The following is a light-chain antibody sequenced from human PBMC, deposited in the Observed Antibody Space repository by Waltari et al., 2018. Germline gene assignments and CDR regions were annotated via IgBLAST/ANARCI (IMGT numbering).Light chain of an antibody. CDR3: QQYGSSPLG. CDR2: AAS. J-gene: IGKJ2*03. Sequence: DIQMTQSPSSLSASVGDRVTITCRASQSISSYLNWYQQKPGKAPKLLIYAASSLQSGVPSRFSDSGYGTDFTLTISRLEPEDFAVYYCQQYGSSPLGFGQGTKLEIK. V-gene: IGKV1-39*01. CDR1: QSISSY.